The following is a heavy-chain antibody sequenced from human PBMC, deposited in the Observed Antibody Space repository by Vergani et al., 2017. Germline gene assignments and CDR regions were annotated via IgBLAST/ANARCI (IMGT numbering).Heavy chain of an antibody. Sequence: EVDLVESGGGLAQPGGSLRLSCEASGITFWKFGMHWVRQGPGKGLEWVANIKQDGSEKYYVDSVKGRFTISRDNSKNTLFLHMNSLRPEDTAVYYCAKVGRSEVAGTFGAFDIWGQGTMVTVSS. CDR3: AKVGRSEVAGTFGAFDI. CDR2: IKQDGSEK. CDR1: GITFWKFG. V-gene: IGHV3-7*03. J-gene: IGHJ3*02. D-gene: IGHD6-19*01.